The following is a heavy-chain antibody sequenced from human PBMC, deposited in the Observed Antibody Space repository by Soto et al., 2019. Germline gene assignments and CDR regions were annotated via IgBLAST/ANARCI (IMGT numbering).Heavy chain of an antibody. V-gene: IGHV2-5*02. CDR3: ARSSRLSYYYDTDHYPIIDGFDI. D-gene: IGHD3-22*01. CDR1: GFSLTTNGVG. Sequence: QITLKESGPTLVKPTQTLTLTCTFSGFSLTTNGVGVAWVRQPPRKPLEWLALIYWDDDTRYSPSLKNRLTITKDTSRNQVVLTMTNLDPVDTATYYCARSSRLSYYYDTDHYPIIDGFDIWGQGTMVTVSS. CDR2: IYWDDDT. J-gene: IGHJ3*02.